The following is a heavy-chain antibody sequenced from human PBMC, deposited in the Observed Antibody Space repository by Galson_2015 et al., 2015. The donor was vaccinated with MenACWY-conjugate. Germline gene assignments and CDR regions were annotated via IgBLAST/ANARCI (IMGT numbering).Heavy chain of an antibody. V-gene: IGHV1-69*01. Sequence: QVSCKASGGTFSSYAIGWVRQAPGPGLEWMGGIIPIFGTTDYAQKFQGRVTITADESTSTGYMELSSLRSEDTAIYYCARLAGDFWSGYNVSFYYGLDGWRQGTTVTVSS. D-gene: IGHD3-3*01. J-gene: IGHJ6*02. CDR3: ARLAGDFWSGYNVSFYYGLDG. CDR1: GGTFSSYA. CDR2: IIPIFGTT.